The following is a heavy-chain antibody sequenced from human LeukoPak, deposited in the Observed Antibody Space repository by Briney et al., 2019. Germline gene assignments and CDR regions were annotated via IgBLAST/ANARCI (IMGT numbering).Heavy chain of an antibody. Sequence: PSETLSLTCTVSGGSISRYYWNWIRQPPGKGLEWIGCIYYSGSTNYNPSLKSRVTISVDMSKNQFSLKLSSVTAADTAVYYCARGHLDYFDSGGYTSLDYWGQGTLVTVSS. CDR3: ARGHLDYFDSGGYTSLDY. J-gene: IGHJ4*02. CDR2: IYYSGST. V-gene: IGHV4-59*01. CDR1: GGSISRYY. D-gene: IGHD3-22*01.